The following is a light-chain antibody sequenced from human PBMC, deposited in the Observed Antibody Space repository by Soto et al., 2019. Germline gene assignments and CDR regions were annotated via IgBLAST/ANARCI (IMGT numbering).Light chain of an antibody. CDR3: QQYYSYPPFT. V-gene: IGKV1-8*01. CDR2: AAS. Sequence: AIRMTQSPSSFSASTGDRVTITCRASQGISSYLAWYQQKPGKAPKLLIYAASTLQSGVPSRFXGSGSGTYFTLTISCLQSEDFATYYCQQYYSYPPFTFGPGTKVDIK. CDR1: QGISSY. J-gene: IGKJ3*01.